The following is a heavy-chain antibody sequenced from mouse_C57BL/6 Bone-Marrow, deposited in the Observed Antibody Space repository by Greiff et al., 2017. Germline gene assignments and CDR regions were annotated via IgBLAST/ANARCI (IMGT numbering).Heavy chain of an antibody. D-gene: IGHD1-1*01. J-gene: IGHJ3*01. Sequence: EVKLVESGGGLVKPGGSLKLSCAASGFTFSDYGMHWVRQAPEKGLEWVAYISSGSSTIYYADTVKGRFTISRDNANNTLFLQMTSLRSEDTAMYYCARDYYGSRAWFAYWGQGTLVTVSA. CDR3: ARDYYGSRAWFAY. V-gene: IGHV5-17*01. CDR2: ISSGSSTI. CDR1: GFTFSDYG.